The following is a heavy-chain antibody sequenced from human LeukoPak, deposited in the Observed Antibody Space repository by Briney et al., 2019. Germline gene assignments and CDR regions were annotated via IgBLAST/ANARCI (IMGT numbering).Heavy chain of an antibody. V-gene: IGHV1-69*05. D-gene: IGHD2-8*02. CDR3: ARGVGGLYSRFEP. J-gene: IGHJ5*02. Sequence: SVKVSCKASGGTFSSYAISWVRRAPGQGLEWMGGIIPIFGTANYAQKFQGRVTITTDESTSTAYMELSSLRSEDTAVYSCARGVGGLYSRFEPWGQGTLVTVSS. CDR1: GGTFSSYA. CDR2: IIPIFGTA.